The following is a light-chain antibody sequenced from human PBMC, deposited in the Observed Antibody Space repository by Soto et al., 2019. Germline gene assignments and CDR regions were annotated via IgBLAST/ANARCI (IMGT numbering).Light chain of an antibody. V-gene: IGKV3-20*01. CDR1: QSVSSSY. J-gene: IGKJ1*01. CDR3: QQYGSSSWT. Sequence: EIVLTQSPGTLSLSPGERATLSCRASQSVSSSYLAWYQRKPGQAPRLLIYGASSRATGIPDRFSGSGSGTDFTLTISRLEPEDFAVYYCQQYGSSSWTFGQGTRWISN. CDR2: GAS.